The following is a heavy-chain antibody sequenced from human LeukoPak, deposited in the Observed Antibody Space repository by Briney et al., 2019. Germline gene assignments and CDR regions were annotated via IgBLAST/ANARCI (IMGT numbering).Heavy chain of an antibody. CDR2: IYTGGNT. J-gene: IGHJ4*02. D-gene: IGHD5/OR15-5a*01. V-gene: IGHV3-66*01. CDR3: ATVSDLSFYFAS. Sequence: GGSLRLSCAASGFTVSSNYMSWVRQAPGKGLEWVSLIYTGGNTYYADSVTGRFTLSRDNSKNTVYLQMNRLRVEDTAMYYCATVSDLSFYFASWGQGTLVTVSS. CDR1: GFTVSSNY.